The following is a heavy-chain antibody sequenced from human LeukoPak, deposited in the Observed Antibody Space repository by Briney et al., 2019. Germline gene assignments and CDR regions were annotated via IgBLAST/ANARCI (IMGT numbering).Heavy chain of an antibody. J-gene: IGHJ4*02. D-gene: IGHD3-9*01. Sequence: PSETLSLTCTVSGGSISSGDYYWSWIRQPPGKGLEWIGYIYYSGSTYYNPSLKSRVTISVDTSKNQFSLKLSSVTAADTAVYYCATIGVLRSPVDYWGQGTLVTVSS. V-gene: IGHV4-30-4*08. CDR1: GGSISSGDYY. CDR3: ATIGVLRSPVDY. CDR2: IYYSGST.